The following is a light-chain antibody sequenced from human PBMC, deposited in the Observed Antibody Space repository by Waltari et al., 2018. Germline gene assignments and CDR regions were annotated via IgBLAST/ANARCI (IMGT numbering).Light chain of an antibody. J-gene: IGKJ4*01. Sequence: EIVMTQSPATLSVSPGERASLSCRASQSIRTNLAWYQQRRGQAPRLLIYDASIRATGIPARFSGSRSGTEFTLTISSLQSEDFAVYYCQQYNSWPLTFGGGTKVEIK. V-gene: IGKV3-15*01. CDR1: QSIRTN. CDR3: QQYNSWPLT. CDR2: DAS.